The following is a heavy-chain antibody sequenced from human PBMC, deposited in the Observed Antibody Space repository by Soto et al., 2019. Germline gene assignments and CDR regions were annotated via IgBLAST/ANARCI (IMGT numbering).Heavy chain of an antibody. Sequence: SETLSLTCTVSGGSISSYYWSWIRQPPGKGLEWIGYIYYSGSTNYNPSLKSRVTISVDTSKNQFSLKLSSVTAADTAVYYCARLSTLTYSSGWYYYYGMDVWGQGTTVTVSS. CDR1: GGSISSYY. CDR2: IYYSGST. D-gene: IGHD6-19*01. V-gene: IGHV4-59*08. J-gene: IGHJ6*02. CDR3: ARLSTLTYSSGWYYYYGMDV.